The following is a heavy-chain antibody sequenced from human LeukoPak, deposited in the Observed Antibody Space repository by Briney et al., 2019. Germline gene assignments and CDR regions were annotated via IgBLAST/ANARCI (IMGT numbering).Heavy chain of an antibody. CDR2: ISYDGSNK. V-gene: IGHV3-30*04. Sequence: GGSLRLSCAASGFTFSSYAMHWVRQAPGKGLEWVAVISYDGSNKYYADSVKGRFTISRDNSKNTLYLQMNSLRAEDTALYYCAKDDSSDYQVNDYWGQGTLVTVSS. CDR1: GFTFSSYA. J-gene: IGHJ4*02. D-gene: IGHD3-22*01. CDR3: AKDDSSDYQVNDY.